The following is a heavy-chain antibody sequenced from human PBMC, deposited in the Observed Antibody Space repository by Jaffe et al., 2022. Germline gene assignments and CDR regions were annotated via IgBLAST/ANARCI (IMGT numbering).Heavy chain of an antibody. D-gene: IGHD3-22*01. CDR2: IRSKAYGGTT. V-gene: IGHV3-49*04. CDR1: GFTFGDYA. J-gene: IGHJ6*03. Sequence: EVQLVESGGGLVQPGRSLRLSCTASGFTFGDYAMSWVRQAPGKGLEWVGFIRSKAYGGTTEYAASVKGRFTISRDDSKSIAYLQMNSLKTEDTAVYYCTRANHDSSGYYYYYYYYMDVWGKGTTVTVSS. CDR3: TRANHDSSGYYYYYYYYMDV.